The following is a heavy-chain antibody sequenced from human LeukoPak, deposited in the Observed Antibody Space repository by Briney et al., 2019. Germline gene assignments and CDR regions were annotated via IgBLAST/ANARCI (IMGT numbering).Heavy chain of an antibody. D-gene: IGHD5-18*01. J-gene: IGHJ2*01. CDR1: GFTFSSYG. CDR2: IWYDGSNK. V-gene: IGHV3-33*01. Sequence: PGRSLRLPCAASGFTFSSYGMHWVRQAPGKGLEWVAVIWYDGSNKYYADSVKGRFTISRDNSKNTLYLQMNSLRAEDTAVYYCARVPYSYGPRWYFDLWGRGTLVTVSS. CDR3: ARVPYSYGPRWYFDL.